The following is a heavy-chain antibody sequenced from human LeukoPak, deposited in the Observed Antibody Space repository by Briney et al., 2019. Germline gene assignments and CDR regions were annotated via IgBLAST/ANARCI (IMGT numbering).Heavy chain of an antibody. CDR2: IYYSGIT. CDR3: ARVLGNSAFDI. V-gene: IGHV4-30-4*01. D-gene: IGHD3-16*01. Sequence: SQTLSLTCTVSGGSISSDDYYWSWIRQPPGKGLEWIGYIYYSGITYYNPSLKSRITISVDTSKNQFSLKLSSVTAADTAVYYCARVLGNSAFDIWGQGTMVTVTS. J-gene: IGHJ3*02. CDR1: GGSISSDDYY.